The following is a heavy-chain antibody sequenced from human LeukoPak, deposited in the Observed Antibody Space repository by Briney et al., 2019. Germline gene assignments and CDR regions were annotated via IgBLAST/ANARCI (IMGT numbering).Heavy chain of an antibody. CDR1: GFTIDEHD. V-gene: IGHV3-43*02. CDR2: ISKDGGNR. J-gene: IGHJ4*02. CDR3: AKRSGAPNNFDY. D-gene: IGHD1-1*01. Sequence: GGSLRLSCAASGFTIDEHDMHWVRQVPGKGLEWVCLISKDGGNRHYADSVKGRFSISRDNNRNSLSLQMNSLRSEDTALYFCAKRSGAPNNFDYWGQGALVTVSS.